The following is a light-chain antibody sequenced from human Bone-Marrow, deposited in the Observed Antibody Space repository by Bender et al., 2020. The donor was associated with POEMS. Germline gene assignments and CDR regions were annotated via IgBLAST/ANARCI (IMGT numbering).Light chain of an antibody. CDR1: SSDVGNYNL. CDR3: CSYADNSVWV. J-gene: IGLJ3*02. Sequence: QSALTQPASVSGSPGQSITISCAGTSSDVGNYNLVSWYQQHPGKAPKVMIYDVSNRPSGVSHRFSGSKSGNTASLTISGLQAEDEADFYCCSYADNSVWVFGGGTKLTVL. V-gene: IGLV2-23*02. CDR2: DVS.